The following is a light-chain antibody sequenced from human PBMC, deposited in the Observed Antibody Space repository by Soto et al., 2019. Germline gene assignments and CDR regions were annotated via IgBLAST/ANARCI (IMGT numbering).Light chain of an antibody. Sequence: QSALTQPPSVSAAPGQKVTISCSGSTSNIGHNYVSWYQHLPGTAPKLLIFDTDKRPSGIPDRFSASKSGTSATLAITGLQTGDEADYSCATWDTSLTNVVFGGGTKVTVL. CDR3: ATWDTSLTNVV. CDR1: TSNIGHNY. V-gene: IGLV1-51*01. J-gene: IGLJ2*01. CDR2: DTD.